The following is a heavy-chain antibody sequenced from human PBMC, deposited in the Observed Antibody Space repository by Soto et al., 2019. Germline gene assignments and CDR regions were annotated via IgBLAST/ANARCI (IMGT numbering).Heavy chain of an antibody. CDR2: IYYTGST. J-gene: IGHJ5*02. V-gene: IGHV4-31*03. D-gene: IGHD2-2*01. CDR1: GGSIRSGGYY. CDR3: ARASLGYCSSTSCRSNWFDP. Sequence: QVQLQESSPGLVKPSQTLSLTCTVSGGSIRSGGYYWTWIRQHPGKGLEWIGYIYYTGSTYYNPSLKSRFTISVATSKNQFSLKLSSVTAADTAVYYCARASLGYCSSTSCRSNWFDPWGQGTLVTVSS.